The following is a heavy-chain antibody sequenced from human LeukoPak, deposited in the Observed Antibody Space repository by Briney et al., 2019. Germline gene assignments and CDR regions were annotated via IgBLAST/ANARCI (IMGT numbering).Heavy chain of an antibody. V-gene: IGHV3-30*02. Sequence: GGSLRLSCVASGFTFSSFGMHWVRQAPGKGLEWVAFIRYDGSNKYYVGSVKGRFTISRDNSKNTLYLQMNSLTTGDTAVYYCAKTKGWNCLGGFGDSLCAFDIWGQGTMVTVSS. CDR1: GFTFSSFG. D-gene: IGHD3-10*01. CDR2: IRYDGSNK. CDR3: AKTKGWNCLGGFGDSLCAFDI. J-gene: IGHJ3*02.